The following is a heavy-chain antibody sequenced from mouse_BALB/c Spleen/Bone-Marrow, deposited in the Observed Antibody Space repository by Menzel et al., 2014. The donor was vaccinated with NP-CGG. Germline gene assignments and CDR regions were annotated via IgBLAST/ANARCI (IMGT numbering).Heavy chain of an antibody. CDR3: AREAYYDDDEGFAY. Sequence: VKLMESGPELVKPGASVKMSCKASGYTFTSYYIHWVKQRPGQGLEWIGWIYPGDGSTKYNEKFKGKTTLTADKSSSTAYMLLSSLTAEDSAIYFCAREAYYDDDEGFAYWGQGTLVTVSA. D-gene: IGHD2-4*01. V-gene: IGHV1S56*01. CDR1: GYTFTSYY. CDR2: IYPGDGST. J-gene: IGHJ3*01.